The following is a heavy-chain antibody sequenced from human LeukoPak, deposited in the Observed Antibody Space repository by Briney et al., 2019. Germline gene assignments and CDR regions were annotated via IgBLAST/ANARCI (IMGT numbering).Heavy chain of an antibody. J-gene: IGHJ6*04. CDR1: GFTFSSYS. V-gene: IGHV3-21*01. CDR2: ISSSSSYI. D-gene: IGHD3-10*01. Sequence: PGGSLRLSCAASGFTFSSYSMNWVRQAPGKGLEWVSSISSSSSYIYYADSVKGRFTISRDNAKNSLYLQMNSLRAEDTAVYYCARVDSLLWFGGYYYGMDVWAKGPRSPSPQ. CDR3: ARVDSLLWFGGYYYGMDV.